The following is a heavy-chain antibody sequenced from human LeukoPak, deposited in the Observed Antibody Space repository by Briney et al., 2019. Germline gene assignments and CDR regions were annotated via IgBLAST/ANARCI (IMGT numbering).Heavy chain of an antibody. CDR3: AREGQWLVKYYFDY. J-gene: IGHJ4*02. CDR2: ISTSGSII. Sequence: PGGSLRLSCAASGFTFSDYDMSWVRQAPGKGLEWVSYISTSGSIIYYADSVEGRFTISRDNAKNSLFLQMNSLRAEDTAVYYCAREGQWLVKYYFDYWGQGTLVTVSS. CDR1: GFTFSDYD. V-gene: IGHV3-11*04. D-gene: IGHD6-19*01.